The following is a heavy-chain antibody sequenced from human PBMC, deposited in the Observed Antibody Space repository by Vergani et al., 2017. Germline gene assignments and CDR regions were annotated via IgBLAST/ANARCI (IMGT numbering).Heavy chain of an antibody. V-gene: IGHV3-23*01. D-gene: IGHD3-10*01. Sequence: EVQLLESGGGLVQPGGSLRLSCAASGFTFSSYAMSWVRQAPGKGLEWVSAISGSGGSPYYADSVKGRFTISRDNSKNTLYLQMNSLRAEDTAVYYCAKDGLYGSGSPNWFDPWGQGTLVTVSS. CDR2: ISGSGGSP. CDR3: AKDGLYGSGSPNWFDP. CDR1: GFTFSSYA. J-gene: IGHJ5*02.